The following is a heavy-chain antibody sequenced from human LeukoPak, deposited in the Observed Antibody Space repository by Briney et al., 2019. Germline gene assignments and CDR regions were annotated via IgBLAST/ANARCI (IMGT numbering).Heavy chain of an antibody. D-gene: IGHD6-13*01. J-gene: IGHJ4*02. Sequence: GGSLRLSCAASGLTFSSYGMHWVRQPPGKGLDWVAFIRYDGTKKYYADSVKGRFTISRDNSKNTLYLQMNSMRDEDTAIYYCAKGPGYSSSWYVRYSDHWGQGTLVTVSS. CDR1: GLTFSSYG. CDR3: AKGPGYSSSWYVRYSDH. V-gene: IGHV3-30*02. CDR2: IRYDGTKK.